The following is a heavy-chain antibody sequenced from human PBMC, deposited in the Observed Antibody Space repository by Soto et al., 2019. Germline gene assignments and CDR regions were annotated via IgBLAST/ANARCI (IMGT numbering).Heavy chain of an antibody. D-gene: IGHD6-13*01. J-gene: IGHJ6*04. CDR1: GGTFTDSA. V-gene: IGHV1-69*01. Sequence: QVQLVQSGAEVKKPGSSVKVSCQSSGGTFTDSAVSWVRQAPGQGLEWVGGIIPISRTATYSQKFQGRISITAHESRGTTYMELSSPTSEDTAVYYCATGGELVAPGLSDYFAMDVWGEGTTVTVSS. CDR3: ATGGELVAPGLSDYFAMDV. CDR2: IIPISRTA.